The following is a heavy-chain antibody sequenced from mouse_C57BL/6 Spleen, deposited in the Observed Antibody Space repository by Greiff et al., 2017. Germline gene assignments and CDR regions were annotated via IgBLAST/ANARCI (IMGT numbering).Heavy chain of an antibody. J-gene: IGHJ2*01. CDR3: ARNPYGNYGYYFDY. D-gene: IGHD2-1*01. CDR1: GFTFSDYG. CDR2: ISSGSSTI. V-gene: IGHV5-17*01. Sequence: DVMLVESGGGLVKPGGSLKLSCAASGFTFSDYGMHWVRQAPEKGLEWVAYISSGSSTIYYADTVKGRFTISRDNAKNTLFLQMTSLRSEDTAMYYCARNPYGNYGYYFDYWGQGTTLTVSS.